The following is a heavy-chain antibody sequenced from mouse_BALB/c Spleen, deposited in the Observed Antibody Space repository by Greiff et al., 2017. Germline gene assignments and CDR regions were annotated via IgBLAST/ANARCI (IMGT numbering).Heavy chain of an antibody. Sequence: QVQLQQSGPELVRPGVSVKISCKGSSYTFTDYAMHWVKQSHAKSLEWIGVISTYYGNTNYNQKFKGKATMTVDKSSSTAYMELARLTSEDSAVYYCARGFMITTGYYAMDYWGQGTSVTVSS. D-gene: IGHD2-4*01. CDR3: ARGFMITTGYYAMDY. CDR2: ISTYYGNT. V-gene: IGHV1-67*01. J-gene: IGHJ4*01. CDR1: SYTFTDYA.